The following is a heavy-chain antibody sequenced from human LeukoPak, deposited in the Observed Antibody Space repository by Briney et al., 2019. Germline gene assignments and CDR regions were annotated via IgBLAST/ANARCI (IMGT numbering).Heavy chain of an antibody. CDR2: ISAYNGNT. V-gene: IGHV1-18*04. J-gene: IGHJ5*02. Sequence: GASVKVSCKASGYTFTGYYMHWVRQAPGQGLEWMGWISAYNGNTNYAQKLQGRVTMTTDTSTSTAYMELRSLRSDDTAVYYCARRGLFQGGPPCSSTSCYGPWFDPWGQGTLVTVSS. CDR3: ARRGLFQGGPPCSSTSCYGPWFDP. CDR1: GYTFTGYY. D-gene: IGHD2-2*01.